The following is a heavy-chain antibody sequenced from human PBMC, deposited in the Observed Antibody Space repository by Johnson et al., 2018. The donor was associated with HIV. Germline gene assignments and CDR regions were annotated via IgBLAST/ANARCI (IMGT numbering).Heavy chain of an antibody. CDR3: AIVARVVVYAEDAFDI. V-gene: IGHV3-15*01. Sequence: VESGGGLVKPGGSLRLSCAASGFTFSNAWMSWVRQAPGKGLEWVGRIKRKTDGGTTDYAAPVKGRFTISRDDSKNTLYLQMNSLRAEDTAVYYCAIVARVVVYAEDAFDIWGQGTMVTVSS. D-gene: IGHD2-8*02. J-gene: IGHJ3*02. CDR1: GFTFSNAW. CDR2: IKRKTDGGTT.